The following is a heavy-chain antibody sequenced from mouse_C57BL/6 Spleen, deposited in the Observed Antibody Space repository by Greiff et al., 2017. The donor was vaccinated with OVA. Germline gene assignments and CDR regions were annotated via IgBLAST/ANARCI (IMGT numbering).Heavy chain of an antibody. CDR2: IYPNNGGT. CDR1: GYTFTDYH. D-gene: IGHD2-4*01. J-gene: IGHJ2*01. CDR3: ARSGLRNY. V-gene: IGHV1-22*01. Sequence: SGPELVKPGASVKMSCKASGYTFTDYHMHWVKQSHGKSLEWVGYIYPNNGGTSYNQKFKGKATLTVNKSSSTAYMELRSLTAEDSAVYYCARSGLRNYWGQGTTLTVSS.